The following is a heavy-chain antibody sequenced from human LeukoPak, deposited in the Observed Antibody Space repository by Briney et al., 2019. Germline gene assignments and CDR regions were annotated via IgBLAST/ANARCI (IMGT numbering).Heavy chain of an antibody. V-gene: IGHV6-1*01. CDR1: GDSVSSTSAA. CDR3: ARYTSSWFFDS. J-gene: IGHJ4*02. D-gene: IGHD6-13*01. Sequence: SQTLSLTCAISGDSVSSTSAAGTWIRQSPSRGLEWLGRTYYRSKWYSDYAVSVRGRITVNPDTSTNQFSLQLNSVTPEDTAVYYCARYTSSWFFDSWGLGTLVTVSS. CDR2: TYYRSKWYS.